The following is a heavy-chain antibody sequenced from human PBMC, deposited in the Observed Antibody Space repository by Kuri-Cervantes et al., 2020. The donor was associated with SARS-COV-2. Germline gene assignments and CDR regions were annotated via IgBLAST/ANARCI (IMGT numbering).Heavy chain of an antibody. CDR1: GYTFTGYY. CDR2: INPNSGGT. D-gene: IGHD4-23*01. V-gene: IGHV1-2*06. CDR3: ARDPGGLDAFDI. J-gene: IGHJ3*02. Sequence: ASVKVSCKASGYTFTGYYMHWVRQAPGQGLEWMGRINPNSGGTNYAQKFQSRVTMTRDTSISTDYMELSRLRTDDTAVYYCARDPGGLDAFDIWGQGTMVTVSS.